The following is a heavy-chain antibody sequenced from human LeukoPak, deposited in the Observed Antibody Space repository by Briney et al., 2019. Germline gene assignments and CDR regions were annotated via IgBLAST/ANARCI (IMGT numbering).Heavy chain of an antibody. D-gene: IGHD2-15*01. Sequence: ARSLRRSSAASGFTISSYSMNWVSQAPSKGLEWVSSTNNSSSYIYYEDSLKGRFTISRDNAKNSLYLQMNSLRAEDTAVYYCAREPKYCSGGSCQDYWGQGTLVTVSS. V-gene: IGHV3-21*01. J-gene: IGHJ4*02. CDR1: GFTISSYS. CDR3: AREPKYCSGGSCQDY. CDR2: TNNSSSYI.